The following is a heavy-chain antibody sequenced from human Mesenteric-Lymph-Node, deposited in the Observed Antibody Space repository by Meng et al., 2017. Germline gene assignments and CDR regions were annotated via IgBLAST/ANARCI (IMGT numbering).Heavy chain of an antibody. D-gene: IGHD5-18*01. CDR3: AKSRARGYSYGLDR. CDR2: TDGSGGSK. Sequence: GESLKISCVASGFSFNSYAMSWVRQAPGKGLEWVSSTDGSGGSKYYADSMRGRFTVSRDNSKNILYLQMNSLRVDDTGTYYCAKSRARGYSYGLDRWGQGTLVTVSS. CDR1: GFSFNSYA. J-gene: IGHJ4*02. V-gene: IGHV3-23*01.